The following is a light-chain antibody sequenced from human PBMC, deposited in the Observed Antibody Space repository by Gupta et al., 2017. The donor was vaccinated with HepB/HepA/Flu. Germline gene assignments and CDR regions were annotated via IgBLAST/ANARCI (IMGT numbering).Light chain of an antibody. Sequence: EIVMTQSPVTLSVSPGERATLSCRASQSVSSNLAWYQQKPGLAPRLLIYGASTRATDIPARFSGSGSGTEFTLTINSLQSEDFAVYYCQQDNNWPRTFGQGTKVEIK. J-gene: IGKJ1*01. CDR1: QSVSSN. CDR3: QQDNNWPRT. V-gene: IGKV3-15*01. CDR2: GAS.